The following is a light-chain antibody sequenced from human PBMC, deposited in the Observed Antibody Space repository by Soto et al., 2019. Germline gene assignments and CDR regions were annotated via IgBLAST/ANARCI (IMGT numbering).Light chain of an antibody. CDR1: QSRSSNY. Sequence: EIVLTQSPGTLSLSPGEKATLSCMASQSRSSNYLAWYQQKPGQAPRLLIYAASSRAAGFPDRFSGSGSETDFTLTISRLEPEDFAVYYCQQYGGSPWTFGQGTKVDIK. CDR3: QQYGGSPWT. CDR2: AAS. V-gene: IGKV3-20*01. J-gene: IGKJ1*01.